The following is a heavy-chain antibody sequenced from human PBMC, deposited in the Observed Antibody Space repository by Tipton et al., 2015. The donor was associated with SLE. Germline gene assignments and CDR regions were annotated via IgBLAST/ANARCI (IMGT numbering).Heavy chain of an antibody. V-gene: IGHV3-49*04. D-gene: IGHD3-22*01. Sequence: SLRLSCRGSGFIFGDYVMTWVRQAPGKGLEWVGFIRSKTQGGATEHAASVKGRFTISRDDSESIAYLQMNSLKTEDTAVYYCTRSQDSSGFYDPFDSWGQGTLVTVSS. CDR2: IRSKTQGGAT. CDR3: TRSQDSSGFYDPFDS. J-gene: IGHJ5*01. CDR1: GFIFGDYV.